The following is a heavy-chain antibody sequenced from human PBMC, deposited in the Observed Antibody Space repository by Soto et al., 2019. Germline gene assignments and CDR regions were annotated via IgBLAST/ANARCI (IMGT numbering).Heavy chain of an antibody. CDR2: ISAHNGNT. J-gene: IGHJ4*02. V-gene: IGHV1-18*01. CDR1: GYTFTSYV. D-gene: IGHD1-1*01. CDR3: ARGRYGDS. Sequence: QVHLVQSGAEVKKPGASVKVSCKASGYTFTSYVIPWVRQAPGQGLEWMGWISAHNGNTDYAQKLQGRVIVTRDTYTSTAYMELRRWRSDDTAVYYCARGRYGDSWGQGALVTVSS.